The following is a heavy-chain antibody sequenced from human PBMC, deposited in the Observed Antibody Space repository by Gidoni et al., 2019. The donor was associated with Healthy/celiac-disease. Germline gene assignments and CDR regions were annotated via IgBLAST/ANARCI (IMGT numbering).Heavy chain of an antibody. CDR1: EFTVSSNS. Sequence: EVQLVESGGGLIQPGGSLRLSCSASEFTVSSNSMSWVRQAPGQGLEGVTVIYSGWSTYYADSVKGRFTISRDNSKNTLYLQMNRLRDEDTAVYYCAANYDSSGYYEYWGQGTLVTVSS. D-gene: IGHD3-22*01. CDR3: AANYDSSGYYEY. V-gene: IGHV3-53*01. CDR2: IYSGWST. J-gene: IGHJ4*02.